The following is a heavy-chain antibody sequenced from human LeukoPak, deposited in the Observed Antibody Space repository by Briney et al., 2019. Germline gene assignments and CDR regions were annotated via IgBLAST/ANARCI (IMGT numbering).Heavy chain of an antibody. V-gene: IGHV3-23*01. CDR1: GFTFSSYA. D-gene: IGHD3-22*01. J-gene: IGHJ6*03. CDR3: AKDIDGGYSYYMDV. CDR2: ISGSGGST. Sequence: GGSLRLSCAASGFTFSSYAMSWVRQAPGKGLEWVSAISGSGGSTYYADSVKGRFTISRDNSKNTLYLQMNSLRAEDTAVYYCAKDIDGGYSYYMDVWGKGTTVTVSS.